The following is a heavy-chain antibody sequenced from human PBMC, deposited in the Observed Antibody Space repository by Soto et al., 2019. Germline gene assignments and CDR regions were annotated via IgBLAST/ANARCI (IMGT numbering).Heavy chain of an antibody. CDR3: ASRAAAGPY. CDR2: IHHSGST. J-gene: IGHJ4*02. V-gene: IGHV4-4*02. CDR1: GGSITSSEW. Sequence: TSETLSLTCAVSGGSITSSEWWTWVRQPPGKGLEWIGEIHHSGSTNYNPSLKSRVTISVDKSRNLFSLKLSSVTAADTAVYYCASRAAAGPYWGQGTLVTVSS. D-gene: IGHD6-13*01.